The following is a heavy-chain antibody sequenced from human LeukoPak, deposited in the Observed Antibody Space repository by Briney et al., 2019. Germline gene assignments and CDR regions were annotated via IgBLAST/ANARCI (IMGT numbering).Heavy chain of an antibody. D-gene: IGHD2-8*02. Sequence: GGSRRLSCVASGFTFSNHAMTWVRQAPGKVLEWVSAISADAVDTFYAPSVKGRFTISRDNSKNTMYLQINSLRAEDTAIYYCAKDVWWSVSWGQGTLVTVSS. J-gene: IGHJ5*02. CDR1: GFTFSNHA. CDR3: AKDVWWSVS. V-gene: IGHV3-23*01. CDR2: ISADAVDT.